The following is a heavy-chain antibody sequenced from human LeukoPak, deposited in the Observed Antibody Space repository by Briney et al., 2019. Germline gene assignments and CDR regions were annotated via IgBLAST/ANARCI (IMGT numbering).Heavy chain of an antibody. CDR2: INHSGST. V-gene: IGHV4-34*01. Sequence: PSETLSLTCAVYGGSFSGYYWSWIRQPPGKGLEWIGEINHSGSTNYNPSLKSRVTISVDTSKNQFSLKLSSVTAADTAVYYCARPDSGGDYWGQGTLVTVSS. J-gene: IGHJ4*02. D-gene: IGHD3-10*01. CDR1: GGSFSGYY. CDR3: ARPDSGGDY.